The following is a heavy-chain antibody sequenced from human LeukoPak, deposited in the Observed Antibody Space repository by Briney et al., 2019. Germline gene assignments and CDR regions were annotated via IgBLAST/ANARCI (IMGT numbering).Heavy chain of an antibody. CDR1: GYSFSTYW. CDR3: ARTDEDYYDSSTLYYFDY. J-gene: IGHJ4*02. V-gene: IGHV5-51*01. CDR2: INPADSDT. D-gene: IGHD3-22*01. Sequence: GESLKISCKASGYSFSTYWIGWVRQLPGKGLEWMGIINPADSDTRYSPSFQGQVTISVDRSTSTASLQWSSLKASDTAMYYCARTDEDYYDSSTLYYFDYWGQGTLVTVSS.